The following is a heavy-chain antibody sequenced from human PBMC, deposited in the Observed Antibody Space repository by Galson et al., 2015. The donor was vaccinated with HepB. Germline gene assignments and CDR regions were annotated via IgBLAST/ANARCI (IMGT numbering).Heavy chain of an antibody. CDR3: ARDLGELAGYYYGMDV. V-gene: IGHV1-18*01. D-gene: IGHD3-10*01. Sequence: SCKASGYTFTSYGISWVRQAPGQGLEWMGWISAYNGNTNYAQKLQGRVTMTTDTSTSTAYMELRSLRSDDTAVYYCARDLGELAGYYYGMDVWGQGTTVTVSS. CDR2: ISAYNGNT. J-gene: IGHJ6*02. CDR1: GYTFTSYG.